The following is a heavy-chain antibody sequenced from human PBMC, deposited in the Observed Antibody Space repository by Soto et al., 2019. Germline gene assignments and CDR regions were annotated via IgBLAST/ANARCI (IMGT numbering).Heavy chain of an antibody. CDR1: GDSVSSNSVT. Sequence: QVQLQQSGPGLVKPSQTLSLTCAISGDSVSSNSVTWNWIRQSPSGGLEWLGRTHYRSQWYTDSAGSVSSRIYVTPNTSKNQFFLQLNSVNPEGTAVYYCARGVYSGGPQLAMDVWGQGTTVTVSS. CDR2: THYRSQWYT. J-gene: IGHJ6*02. CDR3: ARGVYSGGPQLAMDV. D-gene: IGHD6-19*01. V-gene: IGHV6-1*01.